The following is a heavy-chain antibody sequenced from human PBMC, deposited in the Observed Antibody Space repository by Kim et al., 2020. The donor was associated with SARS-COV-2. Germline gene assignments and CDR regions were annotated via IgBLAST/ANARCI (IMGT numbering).Heavy chain of an antibody. D-gene: IGHD6-19*01. CDR3: AREVLAVAGNDAFDI. J-gene: IGHJ3*02. Sequence: SVKVSCKASGGTFSSYAISWVRQAPGQGLEWMGGIIPIFGTANYAQKFQGRVTITADESTSTAYMELSSLRSEDTAVYYCAREVLAVAGNDAFDIWGQGTMVTVSS. V-gene: IGHV1-69*13. CDR2: IIPIFGTA. CDR1: GGTFSSYA.